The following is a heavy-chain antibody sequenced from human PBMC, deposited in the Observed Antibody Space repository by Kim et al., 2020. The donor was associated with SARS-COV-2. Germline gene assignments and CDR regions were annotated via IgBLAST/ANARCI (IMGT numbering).Heavy chain of an antibody. CDR3: ATNYDYTGRNRLDR. V-gene: IGHV4-4*08. D-gene: IGHD2-2*02. J-gene: IGHJ5*02. Sequence: YNPSLKSRVTISIDSSKNQFSLKLTSVTAADTAVYYCATNYDYTGRNRLDRWGQGTLVTVSS.